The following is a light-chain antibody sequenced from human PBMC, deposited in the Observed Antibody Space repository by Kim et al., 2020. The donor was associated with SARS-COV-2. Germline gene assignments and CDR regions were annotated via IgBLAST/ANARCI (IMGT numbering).Light chain of an antibody. CDR3: HQLRT. CDR2: GAS. V-gene: IGKV3-15*01. J-gene: IGKJ1*01. Sequence: EIVMTQSPATLSVSPGERATLSCRASQSVSSNLAWYQQKPGQAPRLLIYGASTRATGIPARFSGSGSGTEFTLTISSLQSEDFAVYYCHQLRTFGQGTKVDIK. CDR1: QSVSSN.